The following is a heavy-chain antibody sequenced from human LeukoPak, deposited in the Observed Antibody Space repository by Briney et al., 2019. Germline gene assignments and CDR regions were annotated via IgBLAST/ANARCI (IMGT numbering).Heavy chain of an antibody. D-gene: IGHD3-10*01. Sequence: SGPTLVKPTQTLTLTCTFSVFSLSTSGVGVGWVRQPPGKALEWLARIYWNDDKRYSPSLKSRPTSTKDNSNNQLVLTMTNMDPVDTATYYCAHTPIHYYGSVSYYFPPFDYWGQGTLVTVSS. J-gene: IGHJ4*02. CDR2: IYWNDDK. V-gene: IGHV2-5*01. CDR1: VFSLSTSGVG. CDR3: AHTPIHYYGSVSYYFPPFDY.